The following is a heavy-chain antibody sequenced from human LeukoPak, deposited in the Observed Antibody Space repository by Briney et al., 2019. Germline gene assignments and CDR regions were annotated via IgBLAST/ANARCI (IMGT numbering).Heavy chain of an antibody. V-gene: IGHV4-61*02. CDR1: GVSISSGSYY. D-gene: IGHD6-13*01. CDR3: GREYRSSWYLNWFDP. Sequence: SETLSLTCTVSGVSISSGSYYWSWIRQPAGKGLEWIGSIYNSGNTYYHPSLKSRITISIDTSKTQFPLKLSSGTAAETAVYYCGREYRSSWYLNWFDPWGQGTLVTASS. CDR2: IYNSGNT. J-gene: IGHJ5*02.